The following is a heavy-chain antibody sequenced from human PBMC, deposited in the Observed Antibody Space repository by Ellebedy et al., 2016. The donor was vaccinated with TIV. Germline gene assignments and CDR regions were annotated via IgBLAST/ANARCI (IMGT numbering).Heavy chain of an antibody. J-gene: IGHJ6*02. CDR2: MNPNSGNT. V-gene: IGHV1-8*01. CDR3: ARGSHYYGSGSYSLSSDYYYGMDV. CDR1: GYTFTSYD. D-gene: IGHD3-10*01. Sequence: ASVKVSXKASGYTFTSYDINWVRQATGQGLEWMGWMNPNSGNTGYAQKFQGRVTMTRNTSISTAYMELSSLRSEDTAVYYCARGSHYYGSGSYSLSSDYYYGMDVWGQGTTVTVSS.